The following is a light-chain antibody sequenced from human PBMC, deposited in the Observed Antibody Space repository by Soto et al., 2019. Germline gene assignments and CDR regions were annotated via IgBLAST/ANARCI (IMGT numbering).Light chain of an antibody. CDR3: CSLTTSHTYV. V-gene: IGLV2-14*03. CDR2: HVT. J-gene: IGLJ1*01. CDR1: SSDIGHYDY. Sequence: QSVLTQPASVAGSPGQSITISCTGTSSDIGHYDYVSWYQQHPGKAPKLMIYHVTYRPSGVSNRYSGSKSGNSASLTISGPQADDEADYYCCSLTTSHTYVFGSGTKVTVL.